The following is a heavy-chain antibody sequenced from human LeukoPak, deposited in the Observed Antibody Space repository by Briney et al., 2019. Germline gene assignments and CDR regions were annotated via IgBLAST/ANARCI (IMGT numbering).Heavy chain of an antibody. J-gene: IGHJ6*02. CDR3: ARDGTPLGSGYNYYRGTDV. D-gene: IGHD6-19*01. Sequence: PGGYFNFSRDDSGFTFSNYAFHWSRQDPCKGLKCVAFISYDASNEYYAASVKGRFTISRDNSKNILYLQMNSLRAEDTGVYYCARDGTPLGSGYNYYRGTDVWGQGTTVTVS. CDR2: ISYDASNE. CDR1: GFTFSNYA. V-gene: IGHV3-30-3*01.